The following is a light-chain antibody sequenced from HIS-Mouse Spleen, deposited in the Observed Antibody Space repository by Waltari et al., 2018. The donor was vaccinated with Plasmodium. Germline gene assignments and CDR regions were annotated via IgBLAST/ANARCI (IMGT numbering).Light chain of an antibody. CDR1: SSDVGSYNL. Sequence: QSALTQPASVSGSPGQSITISCTGTSSDVGSYNLVSWYQQHPGKAPKLMIYEGSKRPSGVSKRFSGCKSGNTVSLTISGLQAEDEADYYCCSYAGSSTNWVFGGGTKLTVL. CDR3: CSYAGSSTNWV. V-gene: IGLV2-23*01. J-gene: IGLJ3*02. CDR2: EGS.